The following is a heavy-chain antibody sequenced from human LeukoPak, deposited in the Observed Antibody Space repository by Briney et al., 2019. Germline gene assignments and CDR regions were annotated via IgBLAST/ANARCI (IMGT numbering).Heavy chain of an antibody. CDR1: GFTFSGHD. Sequence: GGSLRLSCAASGFTFSGHDMHWVRQAPGKGLEWVAIISYDGGKKDYADSVKGRFTVSRDNSKNTLYLQMNSLRAEDTAVYYCARLSAMLRGPEPIYYFDYWGQGTLVTVSS. V-gene: IGHV3-30*03. CDR3: ARLSAMLRGPEPIYYFDY. CDR2: ISYDGGKK. J-gene: IGHJ4*01. D-gene: IGHD3-10*01.